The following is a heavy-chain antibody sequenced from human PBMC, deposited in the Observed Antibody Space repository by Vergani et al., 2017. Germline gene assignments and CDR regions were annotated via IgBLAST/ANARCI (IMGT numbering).Heavy chain of an antibody. D-gene: IGHD2/OR15-2a*01. CDR1: GFTFSNYG. CDR3: VKEKIDLGSYFFDS. J-gene: IGHJ4*01. V-gene: IGHV3-30*02. Sequence: QVQLVESGGGVVQPGGSLRLSCAASGFTFSNYGMHWVRQAPGKGLEWVAFIRFDGTNKYYADSVKGRFTISRDNSKNTLYLQMHSLRAEDTAIYYCVKEKIDLGSYFFDSWGHGILVTVSS. CDR2: IRFDGTNK.